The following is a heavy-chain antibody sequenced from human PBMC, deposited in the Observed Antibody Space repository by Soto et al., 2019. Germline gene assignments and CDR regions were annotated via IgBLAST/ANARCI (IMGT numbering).Heavy chain of an antibody. CDR2: ISGSGGST. J-gene: IGHJ6*02. D-gene: IGHD3-16*01. Sequence: PGGSLRLSCAASGFTFISYAMSWVRQAPGKGLEWVSAISGSGGSTYCADSVKGRFTISRDNSKNTLYLQMNSLRAEDTAVYYCAKVATLGYYYYGMDVWGQGTTVTVS. V-gene: IGHV3-23*01. CDR3: AKVATLGYYYYGMDV. CDR1: GFTFISYA.